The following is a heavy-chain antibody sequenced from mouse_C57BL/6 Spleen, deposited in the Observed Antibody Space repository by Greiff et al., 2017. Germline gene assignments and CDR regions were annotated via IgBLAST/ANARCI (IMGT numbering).Heavy chain of an antibody. Sequence: DVKLQESGGGLVKPGGSLKLSCAASGFTFSSYAMSWVRQTPEKRLEWVATISDGGSYTYYPDNVKGRFTISRDNAKNNLYLQMSHLKSEDTAMYYCARDEGYSNYYFDYWGQGTTLTVSS. J-gene: IGHJ2*01. CDR3: ARDEGYSNYYFDY. V-gene: IGHV5-4*01. CDR2: ISDGGSYT. D-gene: IGHD2-5*01. CDR1: GFTFSSYA.